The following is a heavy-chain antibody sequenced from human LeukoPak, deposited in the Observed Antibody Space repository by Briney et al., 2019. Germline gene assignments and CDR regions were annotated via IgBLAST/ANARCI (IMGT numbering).Heavy chain of an antibody. CDR3: IRDLFDDYSLDY. J-gene: IGHJ4*02. D-gene: IGHD3-16*01. CDR1: GFTFSSYS. V-gene: IGHV3-21*01. CDR2: INSDSSLM. Sequence: GGSLRLSCAASGFTFSSYSMNWVRQAPGKGLEWVSSINSDSSLMYYAESMKGRLTISRDNARNSLYLQMSSLRVEDTAVYYCIRDLFDDYSLDYWGQGALVTVSS.